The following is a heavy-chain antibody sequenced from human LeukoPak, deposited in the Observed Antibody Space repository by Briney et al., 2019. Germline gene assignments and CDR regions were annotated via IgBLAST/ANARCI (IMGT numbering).Heavy chain of an antibody. CDR2: IYHSGST. V-gene: IGHV4-38-2*02. CDR3: ARGGEDSYGYGEIFDY. D-gene: IGHD5-18*01. Sequence: SETLSLTCTVSGYSISSGYYWGWIRQPPGKGLEWIGSIYHSGSTYYNPSLKSRVTISVDTSKNQFSLKLSSVTAADTAVYYCARGGEDSYGYGEIFDYWGQGTLVTVSS. CDR1: GYSISSGYY. J-gene: IGHJ4*02.